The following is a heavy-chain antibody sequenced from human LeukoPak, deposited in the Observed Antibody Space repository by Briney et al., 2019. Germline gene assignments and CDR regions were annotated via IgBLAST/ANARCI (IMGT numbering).Heavy chain of an antibody. CDR2: IYPGDSDT. CDR3: ARLGGYGSGSMGYYYHGMDV. CDR1: GYSFTSYW. V-gene: IGHV5-51*01. D-gene: IGHD3-10*01. Sequence: GESLKISCKGSGYSFTSYWIGWVRQMPGKGLEWMGIIYPGDSDTRYSPSFQGQVTISADKSISTAYLQWSSLKASDTAMYYCARLGGYGSGSMGYYYHGMDVWGKGTTVTVSS. J-gene: IGHJ6*04.